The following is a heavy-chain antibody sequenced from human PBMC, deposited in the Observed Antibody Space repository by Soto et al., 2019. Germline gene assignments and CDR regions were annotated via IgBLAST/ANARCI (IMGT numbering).Heavy chain of an antibody. CDR1: GGSISSSNW. CDR2: IYHSGST. D-gene: IGHD3-10*01. J-gene: IGHJ4*02. Sequence: QVQLQESGPGLVKPSGTLSLTCAVSGGSISSSNWWSWVRQHPGKGLEWIGEIYHSGSTNYNPSLKSRVTISVDTSKNQFSLKLSSVTAADTAVYYCARWSRYYYASDHWGQGTLITVSS. V-gene: IGHV4-4*02. CDR3: ARWSRYYYASDH.